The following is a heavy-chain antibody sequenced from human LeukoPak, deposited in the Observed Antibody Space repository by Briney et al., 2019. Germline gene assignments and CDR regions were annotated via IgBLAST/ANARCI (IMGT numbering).Heavy chain of an antibody. CDR3: ARDLTTSAYFDY. CDR1: GFTFNNYW. D-gene: IGHD1-1*01. V-gene: IGHV3-74*01. Sequence: PGGSLRLSCAASGFTFNNYWMHWVRQTPEKGLVWVAHINSDGTTTTYADSVKGRFTISRDNARNTVYLQMNSLRAEDTAVYYCARDLTTSAYFDYWGQGTLVTVSS. CDR2: INSDGTTT. J-gene: IGHJ4*02.